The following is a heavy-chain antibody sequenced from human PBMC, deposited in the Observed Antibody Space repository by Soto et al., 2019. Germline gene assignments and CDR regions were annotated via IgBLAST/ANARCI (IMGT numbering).Heavy chain of an antibody. CDR3: VIDQSGAGPTTLTDP. J-gene: IGHJ5*02. Sequence: EVQLVESGGGLVQPGGSLRLSCAASGFTFSSFWMHWVRQAPGEGPAWVSRISSDGSNTKYADSVKGRFAISRDNVKNTMYLEMSSLRAEDTAVYYCVIDQSGAGPTTLTDPWGQGTQVTACS. CDR2: ISSDGSNT. V-gene: IGHV3-74*03. CDR1: GFTFSSFW. D-gene: IGHD6-19*01.